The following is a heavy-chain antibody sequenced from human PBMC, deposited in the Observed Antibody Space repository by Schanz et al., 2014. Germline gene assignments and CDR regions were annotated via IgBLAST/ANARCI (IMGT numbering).Heavy chain of an antibody. J-gene: IGHJ4*02. D-gene: IGHD1-26*01. V-gene: IGHV3-21*01. CDR1: GFPFSSYS. CDR2: ITGGSSFI. Sequence: EVQLVESGGGLVKPGGSLRLSCTTSGFPFSSYSMNWVRQAPGKGLEWVSSITGGSSFIYYADSVKGRFTISRDSAKNSLYLQMNSLRADDTAVYYCAREVGGSFGQHYWGQGALVTVSS. CDR3: AREVGGSFGQHY.